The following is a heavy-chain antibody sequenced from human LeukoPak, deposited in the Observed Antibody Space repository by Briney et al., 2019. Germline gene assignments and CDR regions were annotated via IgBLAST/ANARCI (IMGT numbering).Heavy chain of an antibody. V-gene: IGHV4-34*01. CDR1: GVSFDDYY. J-gene: IGHJ4*02. Sequence: SETLSLTCAVSGVSFDDYYWSWVRQTPGKGLEWIGEINHSRYTNDSPSLKSRVTLSIDTSRKQFSLNLRSVTVADTGIYYCTRMTAGHDYWGQGTLATVSS. CDR2: INHSRYT. D-gene: IGHD2-21*02. CDR3: TRMTAGHDY.